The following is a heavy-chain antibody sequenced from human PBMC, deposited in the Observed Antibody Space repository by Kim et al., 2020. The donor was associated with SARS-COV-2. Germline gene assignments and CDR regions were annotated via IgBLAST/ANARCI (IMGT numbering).Heavy chain of an antibody. CDR1: GFTFSSYS. Sequence: GGSLRLSCAASGFTFSSYSMNWVRQAPGKGLEWVSYISSSSSTIYYADSVKGRFTISRDNAKNSLYLQMNSLRDEDTAVYYCARDPYYDSSGYLVYGMDVWGQGTTVTVSS. CDR3: ARDPYYDSSGYLVYGMDV. J-gene: IGHJ6*02. V-gene: IGHV3-48*02. D-gene: IGHD3-22*01. CDR2: ISSSSSTI.